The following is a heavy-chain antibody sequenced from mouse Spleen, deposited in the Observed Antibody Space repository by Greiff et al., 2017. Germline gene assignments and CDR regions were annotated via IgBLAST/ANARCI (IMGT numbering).Heavy chain of an antibody. D-gene: IGHD2-3*01. J-gene: IGHJ3*01. CDR1: GYSFTSYW. CDR3: TRDDGYYVNWFAY. Sequence: VQLKQSGTVLARPGASVKMSCKASGYSFTSYWMHWVKQRPGQGLEWIGAIYPGNSDTSYNQKFKGKAKLTAVTSASTAYMELSSLTNEDSAVYYCTRDDGYYVNWFAYWGQGTLVTVSA. CDR2: IYPGNSDT. V-gene: IGHV1-5*01.